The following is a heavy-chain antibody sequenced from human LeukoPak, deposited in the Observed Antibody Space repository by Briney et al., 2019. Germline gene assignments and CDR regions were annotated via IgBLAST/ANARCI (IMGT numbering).Heavy chain of an antibody. CDR1: GGSISSSSYY. D-gene: IGHD6-19*01. V-gene: IGHV4-39*01. CDR2: IYYSGST. Sequence: SETLSFTCTVSGGSISSSSYYWGWIRQPPGKGLEWIGSIYYSGSTYYNPSLKSRVTISVDTSKNQFSLKLSSVTAADTAVYYCAKAALRYSSVWHGYGMDVWGQGTTVTVSS. CDR3: AKAALRYSSVWHGYGMDV. J-gene: IGHJ6*02.